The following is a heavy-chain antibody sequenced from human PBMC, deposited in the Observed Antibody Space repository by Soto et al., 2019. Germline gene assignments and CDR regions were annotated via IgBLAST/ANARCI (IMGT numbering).Heavy chain of an antibody. CDR1: GGTFSSYT. J-gene: IGHJ4*02. V-gene: IGHV1-69*02. D-gene: IGHD5-12*01. CDR2: IIPILGIA. Sequence: QVQLVQSGAEVTKPGSSVKVSCKASGGTFSSYTISWVRQAPGQGLEWLGRIIPILGIANYAQKFQGRVTITADKATSTAYMELSSLRSDDTAVYYCEKSGYDQNFDYWGQGTLVTVSS. CDR3: EKSGYDQNFDY.